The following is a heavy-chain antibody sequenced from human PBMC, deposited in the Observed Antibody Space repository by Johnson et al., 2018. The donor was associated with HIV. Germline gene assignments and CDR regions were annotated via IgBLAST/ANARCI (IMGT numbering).Heavy chain of an antibody. V-gene: IGHV3-30*03. CDR2: ISYDGSNT. CDR1: GFTLSNYG. Sequence: QVQLVESGGGVVQPGRSLRLSCAASGFTLSNYGIHWVRQAPGKGLEWVALISYDGSNTYYADSVRGRFTLSRDNAKNSLYLQMNSLRAEDTAVYYCAREQYGGNSNAGDGFDIWGQGTMVTVSS. CDR3: AREQYGGNSNAGDGFDI. D-gene: IGHD4-23*01. J-gene: IGHJ3*02.